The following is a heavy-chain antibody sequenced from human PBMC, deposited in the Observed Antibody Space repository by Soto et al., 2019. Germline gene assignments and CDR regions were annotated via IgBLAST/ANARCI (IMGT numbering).Heavy chain of an antibody. CDR3: GRSVVGATGEILYNAMDV. CDR1: GYTFTTYA. J-gene: IGHJ6*02. D-gene: IGHD1-26*01. CDR2: INPAGGHT. Sequence: ASVKVSCKASGYTFTTYALHWVRQAPGQRPEWMGWINPAGGHTKYSKKFQDRVTITRDTSASTGYMELSSLRSEDTAVYYCGRSVVGATGEILYNAMDVWGQGTTVTVSS. V-gene: IGHV1-3*01.